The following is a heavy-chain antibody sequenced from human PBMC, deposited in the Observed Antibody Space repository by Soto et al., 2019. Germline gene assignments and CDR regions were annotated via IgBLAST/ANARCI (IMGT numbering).Heavy chain of an antibody. Sequence: ASVKVSCKASGYTFTSYGISWVRQAPGQGLEWMGWISAYNGNTNYAQKLQGRVTMTTDTSTSTAYMELRSLRSDDTAVYYCAGERKYYYDSSGYHDYWGQGTLVTVSS. CDR1: GYTFTSYG. J-gene: IGHJ4*02. V-gene: IGHV1-18*01. D-gene: IGHD3-22*01. CDR2: ISAYNGNT. CDR3: AGERKYYYDSSGYHDY.